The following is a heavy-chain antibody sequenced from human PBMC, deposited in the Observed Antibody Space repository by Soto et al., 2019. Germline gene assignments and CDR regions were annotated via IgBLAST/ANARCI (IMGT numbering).Heavy chain of an antibody. V-gene: IGHV4-61*08. CDR3: ARWRHDYNAQNWFDP. CDR1: GGSVNSGGYY. J-gene: IGHJ5*02. Sequence: VQLQESGPGLVKASETLSLTCTVSGGSVNSGGYYWSWIRQPPGKGLEWIGFIYYNGSTNFNPPLKSRVNISVDTSRNQFSLRLSSVTAADTALYYCARWRHDYNAQNWFDPWGQGTQVTVSS. CDR2: IYYNGST. D-gene: IGHD4-4*01.